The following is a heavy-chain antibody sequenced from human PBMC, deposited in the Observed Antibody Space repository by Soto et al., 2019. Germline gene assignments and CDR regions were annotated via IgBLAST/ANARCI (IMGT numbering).Heavy chain of an antibody. CDR2: ISGSGGST. Sequence: LRLSCAASGFTFSSYAMSWVRQAPGKGLEWVSAISGSGGSTYYADSVKGRFTISRDNSKNTLYLQMNSLRAEDTAVYYCAKSRMRGWYFDYWGQGTLVTVSS. CDR1: GFTFSSYA. J-gene: IGHJ4*02. CDR3: AKSRMRGWYFDY. D-gene: IGHD6-19*01. V-gene: IGHV3-23*01.